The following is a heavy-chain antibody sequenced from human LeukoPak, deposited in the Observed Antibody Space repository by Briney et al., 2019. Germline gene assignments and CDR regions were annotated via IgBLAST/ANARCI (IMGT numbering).Heavy chain of an antibody. J-gene: IGHJ5*02. V-gene: IGHV3-23*01. Sequence: GGSLRLSCAASGFTFSSYGMSWVRQAPGKGLEWVSVISGSGDTTYYADSVKGRFTISRDNSKNTLYLQMSSLRVEDTAVYYCAKGGDMVRGVYNWFDHWGQGTLVTVSS. CDR3: AKGGDMVRGVYNWFDH. CDR2: ISGSGDTT. D-gene: IGHD3-10*01. CDR1: GFTFSSYG.